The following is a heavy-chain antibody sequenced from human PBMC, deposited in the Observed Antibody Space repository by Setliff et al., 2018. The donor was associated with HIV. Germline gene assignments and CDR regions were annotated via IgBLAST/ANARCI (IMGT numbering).Heavy chain of an antibody. D-gene: IGHD4-4*01. CDR2: INPNSGGT. V-gene: IGHV1-2*02. Sequence: ASVKVSCKASGYTFTSYGISWVRQAPGQGLEWMGWINPNSGGTNYAQKFQGRVTMTRDTSISTAYMELSRLRSDDTAVYYCARDLYSNYLYYYYMDVWGKGTTVTVSS. J-gene: IGHJ6*03. CDR3: ARDLYSNYLYYYYMDV. CDR1: GYTFTSYG.